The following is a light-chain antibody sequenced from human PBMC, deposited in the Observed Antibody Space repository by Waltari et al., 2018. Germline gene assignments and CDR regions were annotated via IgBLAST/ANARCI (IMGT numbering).Light chain of an antibody. Sequence: TVVTQEPSFSVSPGGTVTLTCGLNSGSVSTNYYPSWYQQTPGQAPRTLIYNTNTRSSGVHDRFSGSILGNRAALTITGAQADDESDYYCILYMHTVISTWVFGGGTKLTVL. CDR3: ILYMHTVISTWV. J-gene: IGLJ3*02. V-gene: IGLV8-61*01. CDR2: NTN. CDR1: SGSVSTNYY.